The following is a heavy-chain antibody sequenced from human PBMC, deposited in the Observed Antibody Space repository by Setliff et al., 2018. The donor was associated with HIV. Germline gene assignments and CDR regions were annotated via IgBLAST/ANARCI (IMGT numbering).Heavy chain of an antibody. Sequence: SETLSLTCTASGGSISSNNYFWGWIRQPPEKGLEWIGSIYYSGSTYYNPSLKSRVTISIDTSRNQFSLKLTSVTAADTAMYFCAGDSGYPSNWFDPWGQGILVTVSS. CDR1: GGSISSNNYF. CDR2: IYYSGST. V-gene: IGHV4-39*02. J-gene: IGHJ5*02. CDR3: AGDSGYPSNWFDP. D-gene: IGHD3-22*01.